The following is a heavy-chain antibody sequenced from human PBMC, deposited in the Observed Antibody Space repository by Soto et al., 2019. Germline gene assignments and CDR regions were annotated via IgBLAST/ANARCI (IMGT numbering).Heavy chain of an antibody. Sequence: QVQLQESGPGLVKPSETLSLTCTVSGGSISSYYWSWIRQPPGQGLEWIGYIYYSGSINYNPSLKSRVTISVDTSKNQFSLKLSSVTAADTAVYYCARDGLVDLFDYWGQGTLVTVSS. J-gene: IGHJ4*02. CDR3: ARDGLVDLFDY. V-gene: IGHV4-59*01. CDR2: IYYSGSI. D-gene: IGHD5-12*01. CDR1: GGSISSYY.